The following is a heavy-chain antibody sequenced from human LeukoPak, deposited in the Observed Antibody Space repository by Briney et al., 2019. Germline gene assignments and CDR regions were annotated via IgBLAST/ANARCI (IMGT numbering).Heavy chain of an antibody. J-gene: IGHJ4*02. CDR1: GFTFSSYS. CDR3: ARESTVTTFGDY. CDR2: ISSSSSYI. D-gene: IGHD4-17*01. V-gene: IGHV3-21*01. Sequence: GGSLRLFCAASGFTFSSYSMNWVRQAPGKGLEWVSSISSSSSYIYYADSVKGRFTISRDNAKNSLYLQMNSLRAEDTAVYYCARESTVTTFGDYWGQGTLVTVSS.